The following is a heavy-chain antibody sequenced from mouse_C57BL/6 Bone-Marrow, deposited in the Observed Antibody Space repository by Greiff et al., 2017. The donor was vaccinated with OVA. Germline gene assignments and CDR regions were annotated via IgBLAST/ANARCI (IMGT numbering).Heavy chain of an antibody. Sequence: QVQLQQSGAELVRPGASVTLSCKASGYTFTDYEMHWVKQTPVHGLEWIGAIDPETGGTAYNQKFKGKAILTADKSSSTAYMELRSLTSEDSAVYYCTRFYYGYFDYWGQGTTLTVSS. CDR3: TRFYYGYFDY. J-gene: IGHJ2*01. V-gene: IGHV1-15*01. CDR1: GYTFTDYE. D-gene: IGHD2-1*01. CDR2: IDPETGGT.